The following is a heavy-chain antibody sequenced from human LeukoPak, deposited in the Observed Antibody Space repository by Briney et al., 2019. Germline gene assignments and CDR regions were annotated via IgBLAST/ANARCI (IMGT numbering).Heavy chain of an antibody. J-gene: IGHJ4*02. Sequence: GGSLRLSCAASGFTFSSYGMHWVRQAPGKGLEWVSTISGSGDFTYYADSVKGRFTISRDNSKTTLYLQMNSLRAEDTALYYCAKDHWRSSSSDYWGQGTLVTVSS. V-gene: IGHV3-23*01. CDR2: ISGSGDFT. CDR1: GFTFSSYG. D-gene: IGHD6-6*01. CDR3: AKDHWRSSSSDY.